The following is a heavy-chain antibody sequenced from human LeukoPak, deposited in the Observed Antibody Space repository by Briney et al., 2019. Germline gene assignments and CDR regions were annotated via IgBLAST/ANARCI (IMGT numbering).Heavy chain of an antibody. Sequence: SETLSLTCAVYGGSFSGYYWSWIRQPPGKGLEWIGEINHSGSTNYNPSLKSRVTISVDTSKNQFSQKLSSVTAADTAVYYCARVNIVVVPADHYFDYWGQGTLVTVSS. CDR3: ARVNIVVVPADHYFDY. J-gene: IGHJ4*02. CDR2: INHSGST. V-gene: IGHV4-34*01. D-gene: IGHD2-2*01. CDR1: GGSFSGYY.